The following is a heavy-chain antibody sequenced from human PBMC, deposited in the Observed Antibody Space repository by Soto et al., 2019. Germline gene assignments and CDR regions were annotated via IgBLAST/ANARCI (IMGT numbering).Heavy chain of an antibody. D-gene: IGHD2-21*02. CDR3: ARAPHYGGNSGPEDS. Sequence: EVELVESGGGVAQPGGSLRLSCAVSGFTFSHYWMHWVRQAPGGGLEWVSGINGDGRTTTYAESVKGRFTFSRENAKNTMSLQMTSLRDADTAVYFCARAPHYGGNSGPEDSWGQGTLVTVSS. J-gene: IGHJ4*02. CDR2: INGDGRTT. V-gene: IGHV3-74*03. CDR1: GFTFSHYW.